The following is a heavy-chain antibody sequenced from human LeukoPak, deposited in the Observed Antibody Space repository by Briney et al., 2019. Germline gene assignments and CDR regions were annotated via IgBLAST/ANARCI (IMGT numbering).Heavy chain of an antibody. Sequence: PGRSLRLSCAASGFTFSTYTMHWVRQAPGKGLEWVAFVSYDGSNKYYADSVKGRFTISRDNAENSLYLQMNSLRDEDTAVYYCARNHYYGSGSLANWGQGTLVTVSS. V-gene: IGHV3-30-3*01. D-gene: IGHD3-10*01. CDR1: GFTFSTYT. CDR3: ARNHYYGSGSLAN. J-gene: IGHJ4*02. CDR2: VSYDGSNK.